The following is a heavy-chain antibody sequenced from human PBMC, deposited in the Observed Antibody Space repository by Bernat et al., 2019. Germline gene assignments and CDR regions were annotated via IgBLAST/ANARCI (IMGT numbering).Heavy chain of an antibody. Sequence: QVQLQESGPGLVKPSGTLSLTCAVSGGSISSSNWWSWVRQPPGKGLEWIGEIYHSGSFKYNPSLKSRVTLSVDKSKNHFSLKLTSVTAADTAVYYCAGGIAVAATSYNWFDPWGQGTLVTVSS. J-gene: IGHJ5*02. CDR3: AGGIAVAATSYNWFDP. CDR2: IYHSGSF. V-gene: IGHV4-4*02. CDR1: GGSISSSNW. D-gene: IGHD6-19*01.